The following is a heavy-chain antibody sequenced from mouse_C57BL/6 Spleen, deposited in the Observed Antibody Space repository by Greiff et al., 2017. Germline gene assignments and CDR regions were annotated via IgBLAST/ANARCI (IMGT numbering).Heavy chain of an antibody. D-gene: IGHD1-1*01. CDR3: ASITTVVATNFDV. CDR2: ISSGGSYT. Sequence: EVMLVESGGDLVKPGGSLKLSCAASGFTFSSYGMSWVRQTPDKRLEWVATISSGGSYTYYPDNVKGRFTISRDNAKNTLYLQMSSLKSEDTAMYYCASITTVVATNFDVWGTGTTVTVSS. CDR1: GFTFSSYG. V-gene: IGHV5-6*02. J-gene: IGHJ1*03.